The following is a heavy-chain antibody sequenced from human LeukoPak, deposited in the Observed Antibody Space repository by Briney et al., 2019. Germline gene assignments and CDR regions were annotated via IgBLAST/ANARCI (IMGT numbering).Heavy chain of an antibody. CDR3: AREDCSSTSCSHNGMNWFDP. J-gene: IGHJ5*02. V-gene: IGHV4-39*07. D-gene: IGHD2-2*01. Sequence: SETLSLTCTVSGGFISSGTYYWGWIRQPPGKGLEWIGSIFYSGSTYYNPSLKSRVTISVDTSKNQFSLKLSSVTAADTAVYYCAREDCSSTSCSHNGMNWFDPWGQGTLVTVSS. CDR2: IFYSGST. CDR1: GGFISSGTYY.